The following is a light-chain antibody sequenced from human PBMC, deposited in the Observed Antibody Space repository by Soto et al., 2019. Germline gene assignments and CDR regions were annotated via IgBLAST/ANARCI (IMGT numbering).Light chain of an antibody. CDR1: QSISSS. J-gene: IGKJ1*01. CDR3: QQYNSYLWT. Sequence: DIQMAQSPSTLSASVGERVAITCRASQSISSSLAWYQQKPGKPPILLIYMASSLQTGVPSRFSGSGSGTEFTLTISSLQPDDFATYYCQQYNSYLWTFSQGTKVDI. V-gene: IGKV1-5*03. CDR2: MAS.